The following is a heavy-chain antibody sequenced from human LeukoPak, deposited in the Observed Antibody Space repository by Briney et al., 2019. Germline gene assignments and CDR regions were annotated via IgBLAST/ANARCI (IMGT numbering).Heavy chain of an antibody. CDR3: ARDGLYTVTTQGAFDI. Sequence: SGRSLRLSCAASGFTFSSYAMHWVRQAPGKGLEWVSSISSGSSYIYYADSVKGRFTISRDNAKNSLYLQMNSLRAEDTAVYYCARDGLYTVTTQGAFDIWGQGTMVTVSS. CDR2: ISSGSSYI. CDR1: GFTFSSYA. D-gene: IGHD4-11*01. J-gene: IGHJ3*02. V-gene: IGHV3-21*01.